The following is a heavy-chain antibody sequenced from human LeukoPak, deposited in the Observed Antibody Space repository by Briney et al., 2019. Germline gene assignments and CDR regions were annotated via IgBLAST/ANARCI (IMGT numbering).Heavy chain of an antibody. CDR1: GFTFSSYA. CDR2: ISYDGSNK. J-gene: IGHJ4*02. Sequence: GGSLRLSCAASGFTFSSYAMHWVRQAPGKGLEWVAVISYDGSNKYYADSVKGRFTISRDNSKNTLYLQMNSLRAEDTAVYYCARVAKEQQLPFDYWGQGTLVTVSS. D-gene: IGHD6-13*01. CDR3: ARVAKEQQLPFDY. V-gene: IGHV3-30-3*01.